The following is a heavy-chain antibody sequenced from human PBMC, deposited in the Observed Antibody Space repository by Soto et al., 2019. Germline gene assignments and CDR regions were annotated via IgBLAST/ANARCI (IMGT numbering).Heavy chain of an antibody. Sequence: VGSLRLSCADSGFIFGTYTMNWVRQAPGKGLEWVSSISNSGTYVTYADTVKGRFTISRDNDKNSLFLQMNSLRADDTAVYYCATARAQWLEGSRADYWGQGTLVTVSS. CDR1: GFIFGTYT. CDR2: ISNSGTYV. CDR3: ATARAQWLEGSRADY. J-gene: IGHJ4*02. V-gene: IGHV3-21*06. D-gene: IGHD6-19*01.